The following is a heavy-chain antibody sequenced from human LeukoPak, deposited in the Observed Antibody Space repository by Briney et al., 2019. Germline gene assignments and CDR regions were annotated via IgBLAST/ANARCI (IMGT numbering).Heavy chain of an antibody. D-gene: IGHD3-22*01. CDR2: ISYDGSNK. V-gene: IGHV3-30-3*01. J-gene: IGHJ4*02. Sequence: GGSLRLSCAASGFTFSSYAMHWVRQAPGKGLEWVAVISYDGSNKYHADSVKGRFTISRDNSKNTLYLQMNSLRAEDTAVYYCARDYYDSSGYPDYWGQGTLVTVSS. CDR3: ARDYYDSSGYPDY. CDR1: GFTFSSYA.